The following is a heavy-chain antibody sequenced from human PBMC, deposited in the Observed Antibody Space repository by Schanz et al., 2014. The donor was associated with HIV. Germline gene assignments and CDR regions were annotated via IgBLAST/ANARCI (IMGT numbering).Heavy chain of an antibody. Sequence: QVQLVESGGGVVQPGRSLRLSCAASEFIFSSYAMHWVRQAPGKGLEWVAVISYDGSNEYYGDSVKGRFTISRDTFKNTVYLQMNSLRSEDTAVYYCAKASESIFGVEGLDFWGQGTLVIVSS. CDR3: AKASESIFGVEGLDF. D-gene: IGHD3-3*01. V-gene: IGHV3-30*04. J-gene: IGHJ4*02. CDR2: ISYDGSNE. CDR1: EFIFSSYA.